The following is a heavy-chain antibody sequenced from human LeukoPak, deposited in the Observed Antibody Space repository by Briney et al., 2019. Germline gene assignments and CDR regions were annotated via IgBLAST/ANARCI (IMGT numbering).Heavy chain of an antibody. D-gene: IGHD6-19*01. CDR1: GFSLSSYA. Sequence: PGRSLTLSCAASGFSLSSYAAQWVRQAPGEGLGWLAFISFDGSNNYYADSVKGRITISRDNSKNTLYLQMNSLRAEDTAVYYGARSPRYSSGSTLAYFDYWGQGTLVTVSS. J-gene: IGHJ4*02. V-gene: IGHV3-30-3*01. CDR3: ARSPRYSSGSTLAYFDY. CDR2: ISFDGSNN.